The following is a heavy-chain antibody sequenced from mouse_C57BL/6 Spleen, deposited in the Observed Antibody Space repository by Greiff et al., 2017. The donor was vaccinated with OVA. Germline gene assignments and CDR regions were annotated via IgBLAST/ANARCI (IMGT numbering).Heavy chain of an antibody. CDR3: ARHYYGSSYWYFDV. CDR1: GFSLTSYG. Sequence: VKLQESGPGLVAPSQSLSITCTVSGFSLTSYGVHWVRQPPGKGLEWLVVIWSDGSTTYNSALKSRMSISKDNSKSQVVLKMNSRQTDDTAMYYCARHYYGSSYWYFDVWGTGTTVTVSS. V-gene: IGHV2-6-1*01. CDR2: IWSDGST. D-gene: IGHD1-1*01. J-gene: IGHJ1*03.